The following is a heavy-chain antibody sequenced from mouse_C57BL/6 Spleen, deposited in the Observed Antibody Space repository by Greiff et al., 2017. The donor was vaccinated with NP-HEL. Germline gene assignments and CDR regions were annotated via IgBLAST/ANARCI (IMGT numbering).Heavy chain of an antibody. CDR2: INYDGSST. Sequence: EVMVVESEGGLVQPGSSMKLSCTASGFTFSDYYMAWVRQVPEKGLEWVANINYDGSSTYYLDSLKSRFIISRDNAKNILYLQMSSLKSEDTATYYCARGIYYDYDKYFDVWGTGTTVTVSS. V-gene: IGHV5-16*01. J-gene: IGHJ1*03. CDR3: ARGIYYDYDKYFDV. D-gene: IGHD2-4*01. CDR1: GFTFSDYY.